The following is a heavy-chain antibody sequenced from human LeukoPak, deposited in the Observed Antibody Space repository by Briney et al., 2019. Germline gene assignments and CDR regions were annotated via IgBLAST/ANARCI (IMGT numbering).Heavy chain of an antibody. J-gene: IGHJ5*02. V-gene: IGHV4-59*08. CDR2: IYYSGST. Sequence: SETLSLTCTVSGGSISSYYWSWIRQPPGKGLEWIGYIYYSGSTNYNPSLKSRVTISVDTSKNQFSLKLSSVTAADTAAYYCARQGAYYYDSRGRWFDPWGQGTLVTVSS. D-gene: IGHD3-22*01. CDR1: GGSISSYY. CDR3: ARQGAYYYDSRGRWFDP.